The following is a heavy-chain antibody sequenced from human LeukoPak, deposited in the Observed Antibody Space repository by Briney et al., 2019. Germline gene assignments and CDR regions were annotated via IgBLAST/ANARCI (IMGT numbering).Heavy chain of an antibody. V-gene: IGHV3-33*01. D-gene: IGHD3-10*01. CDR1: GFNFSRNG. Sequence: GRSLRLPCEASGFNFSRNGMHWVRQAPGKGLEWVSLIWYDGSQRQYADSVQGRFIVSRDNSKNTLYLEMSGLRVEDTAVYYCARVVSYYGSSYRLLDVWGRGTLVTVSS. CDR2: IWYDGSQR. CDR3: ARVVSYYGSSYRLLDV. J-gene: IGHJ2*01.